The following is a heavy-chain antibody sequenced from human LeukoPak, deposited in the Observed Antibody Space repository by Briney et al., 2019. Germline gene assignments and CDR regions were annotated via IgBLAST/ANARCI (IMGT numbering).Heavy chain of an antibody. CDR3: ARGGGSIRHSYYYYVDV. J-gene: IGHJ6*03. V-gene: IGHV3-20*04. CDR1: GFTFSSYS. CDR2: ITWSGGST. D-gene: IGHD2-15*01. Sequence: RSGGSLRLSCAASGFTFSSYSMNWVRQAPGKGLEWVSGITWSGGSTDYAASVKGRFTISRDNAKNSLYLRMNSLRDEDTALYYCARGGGSIRHSYYYYVDVWGKGTSVTVSS.